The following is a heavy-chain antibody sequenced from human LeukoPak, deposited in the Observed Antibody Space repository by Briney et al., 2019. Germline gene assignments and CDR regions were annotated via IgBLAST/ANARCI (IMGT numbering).Heavy chain of an antibody. Sequence: GGSLRLSCAASGFTFSSYWMHWVRQAPGKGLVWVSRINSDGSSTRYAHSVKGRFTISRDNAKNTLYLQMNSLRAEDTAVYYCARNQKVRGLIMTDAFDIWGQGTMVTVTS. CDR2: INSDGSST. V-gene: IGHV3-74*01. CDR3: ARNQKVRGLIMTDAFDI. J-gene: IGHJ3*02. CDR1: GFTFSSYW. D-gene: IGHD3-10*01.